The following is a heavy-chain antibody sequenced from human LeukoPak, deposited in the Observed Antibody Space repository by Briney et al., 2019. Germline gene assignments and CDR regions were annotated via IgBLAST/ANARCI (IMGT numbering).Heavy chain of an antibody. Sequence: PGGSLRLFCAASGFTFSRNWMTWARQVPGKGPEWVANIKKDGSEKYYVDFVKGRFTISRDNAKNLLYLQMNSLRAEDTALYYCVRGSYSGTDYYFDDWGQGTLVIVSS. J-gene: IGHJ4*02. D-gene: IGHD1-26*01. V-gene: IGHV3-7*01. CDR3: VRGSYSGTDYYFDD. CDR2: IKKDGSEK. CDR1: GFTFSRNW.